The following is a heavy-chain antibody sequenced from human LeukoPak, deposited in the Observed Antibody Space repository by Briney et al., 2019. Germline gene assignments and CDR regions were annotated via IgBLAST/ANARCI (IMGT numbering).Heavy chain of an antibody. V-gene: IGHV4-61*02. J-gene: IGHJ4*02. Sequence: SQTLSLTCTVSGGSISSGSYYWSWIRQPAGKGLEWIGRIYTSGSTNYNPSLKSRVTISVDTSKNQFSLKLSSVTAADTAVYYCARESLRYSGYDWGQGTLVTVSS. CDR2: IYTSGST. CDR3: ARESLRYSGYD. D-gene: IGHD5-12*01. CDR1: GGSISSGSYY.